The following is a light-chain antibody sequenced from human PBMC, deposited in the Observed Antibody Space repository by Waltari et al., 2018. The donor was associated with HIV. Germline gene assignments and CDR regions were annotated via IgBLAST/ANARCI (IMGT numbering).Light chain of an antibody. CDR1: RNLLYSSTTNNY. CDR3: QQYWSVPYT. CDR2: WAS. V-gene: IGKV4-1*01. J-gene: IGKJ2*01. Sequence: DVVVTQSPDSLAVSVGETATLNGQSSRNLLYSSTTNNYLAWYQQRAGQRPKLLSYWASTRESGVPDRFSGNGSGTDFTLTISSLQAEDVAVYYCQQYWSVPYTFGQGTRLEIK.